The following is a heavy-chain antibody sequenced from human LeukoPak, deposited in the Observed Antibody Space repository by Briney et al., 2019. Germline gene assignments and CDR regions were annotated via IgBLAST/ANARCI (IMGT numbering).Heavy chain of an antibody. D-gene: IGHD3-22*01. CDR3: ALGTYYYDSSGYYEPFDY. CDR2: INPNSGGT. V-gene: IGHV1-2*02. J-gene: IGHJ4*02. Sequence: ASVKVSFKASGYTFTGYYMHWVRQAPGQGLEWMGWINPNSGGTNYALKFLVSVTMTRDTSISTAYMELSRLRSDDTAVYYCALGTYYYDSSGYYEPFDYWGQGTLVTVSS. CDR1: GYTFTGYY.